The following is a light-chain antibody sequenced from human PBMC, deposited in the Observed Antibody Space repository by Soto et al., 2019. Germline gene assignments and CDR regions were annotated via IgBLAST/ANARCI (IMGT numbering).Light chain of an antibody. CDR1: SSDVGTHGY. CDR2: DVT. Sequence: QSALTQPPSASGSPGQSVTLSCTGTSSDVGTHGYVSWYQQHAGKAPTLMIYDVTKRPSGVPDRFSGSKSANTASLTVSGLQAEDEADYYCMCYAGGNNWVFGGGTKLTVL. CDR3: MCYAGGNNWV. J-gene: IGLJ3*02. V-gene: IGLV2-8*01.